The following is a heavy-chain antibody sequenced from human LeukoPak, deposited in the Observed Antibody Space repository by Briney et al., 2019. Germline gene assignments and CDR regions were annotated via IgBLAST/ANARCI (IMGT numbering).Heavy chain of an antibody. CDR1: GFTFSSYS. Sequence: GGSLRLSCAASGFTFSSYSMNWVRQAPGKGLEWVSYISSSSSTIYYADSVKGRFTISRDNAKNSQYLQMNSLRAEDTAVYYCARASGATGGYWGQGTLVTVS. CDR2: ISSSSSTI. CDR3: ARASGATGGY. D-gene: IGHD1-26*01. J-gene: IGHJ4*02. V-gene: IGHV3-48*04.